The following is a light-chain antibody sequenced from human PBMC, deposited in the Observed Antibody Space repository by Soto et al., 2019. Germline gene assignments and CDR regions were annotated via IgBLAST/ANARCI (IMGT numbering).Light chain of an antibody. CDR2: LNSDGSH. J-gene: IGLJ2*01. V-gene: IGLV4-69*01. CDR1: SGHRSYS. Sequence: QPVLTQSPSASASLGASVKLTCTLSSGHRSYSIAWHQQQPEKGPRYLMKLNSDGSHSKGDGIPDRFSGSSSGAERYLTISSLKSEDEADYYCQTWGSGTVVFGGGTQLTVL. CDR3: QTWGSGTVV.